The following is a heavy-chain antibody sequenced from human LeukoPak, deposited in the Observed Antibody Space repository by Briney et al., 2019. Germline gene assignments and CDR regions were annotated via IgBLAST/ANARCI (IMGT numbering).Heavy chain of an antibody. Sequence: GGSLRLSCVASGFTFGKYWMPWVRQAPGKELVCISRINNDGSTVYADSVAGRFTISRDNARDTLYLQMNSLRVEDTAVYYCARDYYGSTDLWGQGTLVTVSS. D-gene: IGHD3-10*01. CDR1: GFTFGKYW. CDR3: ARDYYGSTDL. V-gene: IGHV3-74*01. CDR2: INNDGST. J-gene: IGHJ1*01.